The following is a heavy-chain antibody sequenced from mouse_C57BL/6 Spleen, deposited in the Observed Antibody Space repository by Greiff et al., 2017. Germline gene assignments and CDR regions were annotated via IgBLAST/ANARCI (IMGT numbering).Heavy chain of an antibody. J-gene: IGHJ1*03. CDR1: GYTFTSYW. CDR2: IHPNSGST. V-gene: IGHV1-64*01. Sequence: QVQLQQSGAELVKPGASVKLSCKASGYTFTSYWMHWVKQRPGQGLEWIGMIHPNSGSTDYNEKFKSKATLTVDKSSSTAYMQLSSLTSEDSAVYYCARGDGYGSSEDWYFDVWGTGTTVTVSS. D-gene: IGHD1-1*01. CDR3: ARGDGYGSSEDWYFDV.